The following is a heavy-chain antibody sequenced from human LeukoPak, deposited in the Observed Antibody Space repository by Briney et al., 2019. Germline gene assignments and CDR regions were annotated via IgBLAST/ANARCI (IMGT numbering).Heavy chain of an antibody. CDR2: IYSGGNT. V-gene: IGHV3-66*01. D-gene: IGHD5-24*01. J-gene: IGHJ4*02. Sequence: GGSLRLSCAASGFTVSSSYMTWVRQAPGKGLEWVSIIYSGGNTYYADSVQGRFTISRDNSKNTLYLQMNSLRAEDTAVYYCARGFSYNHFDYWGQGTLVTVSS. CDR3: ARGFSYNHFDY. CDR1: GFTVSSSY.